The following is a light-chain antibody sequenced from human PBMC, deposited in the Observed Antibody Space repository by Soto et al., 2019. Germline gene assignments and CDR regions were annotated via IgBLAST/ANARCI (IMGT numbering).Light chain of an antibody. CDR3: QQYDSVPLT. CDR1: HDISNY. CDR2: DAS. J-gene: IGKJ4*01. Sequence: DTQMTQSPSSLSASVGDRVTIACQASHDISNYLNWYQQKPGKAPKLLIYDASNLAPGVPSRFSGSGSGTHFTFTITSLQADDFVTYYCQQYDSVPLTFGGGTKVDLK. V-gene: IGKV1-33*01.